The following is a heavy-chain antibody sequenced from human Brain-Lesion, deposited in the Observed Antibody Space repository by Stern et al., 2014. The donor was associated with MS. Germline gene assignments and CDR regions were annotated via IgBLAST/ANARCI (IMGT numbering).Heavy chain of an antibody. Sequence: QVQLVESGAEVKKPGASVKVSCKVSGYTLTDLSMHWVRQAPSKGLEGMGGFYLEEGETIYAHKLQGRVTMTEANSTDTAYMELSSLRSEDAAVYYCSTLSPGAGGNYYRHFDYWGQGTLVTVSS. J-gene: IGHJ4*02. CDR3: STLSPGAGGNYYRHFDY. D-gene: IGHD1-26*01. CDR1: GYTLTDLS. V-gene: IGHV1-24*01. CDR2: FYLEEGET.